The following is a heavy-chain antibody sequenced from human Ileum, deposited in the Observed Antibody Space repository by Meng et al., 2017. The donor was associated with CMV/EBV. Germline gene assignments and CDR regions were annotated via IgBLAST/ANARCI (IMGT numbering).Heavy chain of an antibody. J-gene: IGHJ4*02. Sequence: QDQLVRSGAEERKPGASVKVSCKASGYTFTSQGITWVRQAPGQGLEWMGWINTNNGNTKYAWKFQGRVTMTTDTSTSTGYMELRSLRYDDTAVYYCARGIDYWGQGTLVTVSS. V-gene: IGHV1-18*01. CDR1: GYTFTSQG. CDR3: ARGIDY. CDR2: INTNNGNT.